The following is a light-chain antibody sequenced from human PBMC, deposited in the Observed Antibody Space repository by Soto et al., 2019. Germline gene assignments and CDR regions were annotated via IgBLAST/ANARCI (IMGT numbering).Light chain of an antibody. V-gene: IGLV3-21*02. CDR3: QSYDSRLRGV. CDR2: DDF. CDR1: DIEDKS. Sequence: SYELTQPPSVSVAPGQTATITCGGNDIEDKSVHWYQQKPGQAPVLVVYDDFDRPSGIPERFSGSNSGNTATLTISRVEAGDEADYYCQSYDSRLRGVFGGGTKLTVL. J-gene: IGLJ3*02.